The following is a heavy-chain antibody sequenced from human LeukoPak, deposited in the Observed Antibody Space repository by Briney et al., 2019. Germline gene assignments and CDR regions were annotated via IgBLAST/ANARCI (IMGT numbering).Heavy chain of an antibody. CDR1: GFTFSSYS. Sequence: PGGSLRLSCAASGFTFSSYSMNWVRQAPGKGLEWVSYISSSSSTIYYADSVKGRFTISRDNAKNSLYLQMNSLRDEDTAVYYCARDIWGPSYYYGMDVWGQGTTVTVSS. J-gene: IGHJ6*02. D-gene: IGHD3-10*01. CDR3: ARDIWGPSYYYGMDV. CDR2: ISSSSSTI. V-gene: IGHV3-48*02.